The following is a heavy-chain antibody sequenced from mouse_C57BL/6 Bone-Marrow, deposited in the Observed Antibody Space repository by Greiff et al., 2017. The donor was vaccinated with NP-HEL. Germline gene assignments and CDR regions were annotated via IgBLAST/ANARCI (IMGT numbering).Heavy chain of an antibody. Sequence: VKLQESGAELARPGASVKLSCKASGYTFTSYGISWVKQRTGQGLEWIGEIYPRSGNTYYNEKFKGKATLTADKSSSTAYMELRSLTSEDSAVYFCARSDPNYYGSSYDYFDYWGQGTTLTVSS. CDR1: GYTFTSYG. D-gene: IGHD1-1*01. CDR3: ARSDPNYYGSSYDYFDY. V-gene: IGHV1-81*01. CDR2: IYPRSGNT. J-gene: IGHJ2*01.